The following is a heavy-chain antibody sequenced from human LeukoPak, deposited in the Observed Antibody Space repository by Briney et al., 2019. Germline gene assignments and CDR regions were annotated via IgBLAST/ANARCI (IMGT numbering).Heavy chain of an antibody. CDR2: ISSSSSTI. D-gene: IGHD6-13*01. Sequence: GGSLRLSCAASGFTFSSYSMNWVRQAPGKGLEWVSYISSSSSTIYYADSVKGRFTISRDNAENSLYLHMNNLRAEDTAVYYCTRGGRSTSYYWEYWGQGTLVTVSS. V-gene: IGHV3-48*04. CDR3: TRGGRSTSYYWEY. CDR1: GFTFSSYS. J-gene: IGHJ4*02.